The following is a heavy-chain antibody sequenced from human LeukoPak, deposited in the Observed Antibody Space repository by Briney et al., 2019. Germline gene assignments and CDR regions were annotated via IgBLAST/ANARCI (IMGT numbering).Heavy chain of an antibody. CDR3: ARESGWYD. V-gene: IGHV3-7*04. J-gene: IGHJ4*02. D-gene: IGHD6-19*01. Sequence: GGSLRLSCAASGFIFSSYWMSWVRQARGKGLEWVANIKQDGSEKYYVDSVKGRFTISRDNAKNSLYLQMNSLRAEDTAVYYCARESGWYDWGQGTLVTVSS. CDR1: GFIFSSYW. CDR2: IKQDGSEK.